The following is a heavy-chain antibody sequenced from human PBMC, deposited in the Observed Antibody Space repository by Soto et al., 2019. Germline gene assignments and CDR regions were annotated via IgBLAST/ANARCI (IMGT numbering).Heavy chain of an antibody. D-gene: IGHD3-16*01. CDR2: ISGRGGST. CDR1: GFIYSTND. J-gene: IGHJ4*02. Sequence: EVQLLESGGGLVQPGGSLRLSCAASGFIYSTNDMTWVRQAPGKGLEWVSTISGRGGSTSYADSVKGRFTISRDNSMNTLYLQMNNVRAEDKALYYCVKNRGSFDVWGQGTLVTVSS. CDR3: VKNRGSFDV. V-gene: IGHV3-23*01.